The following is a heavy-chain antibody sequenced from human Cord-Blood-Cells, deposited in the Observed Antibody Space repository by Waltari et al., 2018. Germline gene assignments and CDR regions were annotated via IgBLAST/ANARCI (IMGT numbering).Heavy chain of an antibody. V-gene: IGHV3-7*01. Sequence: EVQLVESGGGVGQPGGCLSLSCAASGFTFRSYWLSWVRQAQGKGLEWVANIKQDGSEKYYVDSVKGRFTISRDNAKNSLYLQMNSLRAEDTAVYYCARGGDFDYWGQGTLVTVSS. CDR2: IKQDGSEK. J-gene: IGHJ4*02. CDR1: GFTFRSYW. CDR3: ARGGDFDY.